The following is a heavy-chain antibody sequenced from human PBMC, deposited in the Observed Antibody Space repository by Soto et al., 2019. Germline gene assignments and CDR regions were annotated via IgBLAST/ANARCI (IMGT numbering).Heavy chain of an antibody. CDR1: GYTFASYY. CDR2: INPSGGST. Sequence: ASVKVSCKTSGYTFASYYMHWVRQAPRQGLEWMGTINPSGGSTSYAQNFQGRVTMTRDTSTNTVYMELSSLRSEDTAVYYCARDFVLVPSALYYYDYWGQGTLVTVS. CDR3: ARDFVLVPSALYYYDY. V-gene: IGHV1-46*01. J-gene: IGHJ4*02. D-gene: IGHD2-2*01.